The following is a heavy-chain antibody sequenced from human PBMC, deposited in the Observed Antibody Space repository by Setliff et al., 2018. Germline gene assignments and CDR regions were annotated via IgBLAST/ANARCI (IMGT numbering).Heavy chain of an antibody. CDR1: GYTFTNYG. D-gene: IGHD2-2*01. CDR2: IITNTGKT. Sequence: ASVQVSCKASGYTFTNYGFTWVRQAPGQGLEWMGMIITNTGKTSYPKKFQGRVTMTTDTYTGTGYMELRSLTSGDTAVYFCARFGGSCSSSSCYASDLWGQGTMVTVSS. CDR3: ARFGGSCSSSSCYASDL. J-gene: IGHJ3*01. V-gene: IGHV1-18*01.